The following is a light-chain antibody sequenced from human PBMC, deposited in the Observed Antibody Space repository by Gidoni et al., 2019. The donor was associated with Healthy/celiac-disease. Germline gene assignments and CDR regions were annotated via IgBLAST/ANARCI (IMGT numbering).Light chain of an antibody. Sequence: ELVMTQPPAILAVSPGERATLSCRASQRVSSNFAWYQQTPGQAPRLLLYGASTRATGIPARFSSSGSGTEDTLTISSLQSEDFSVYYCQQYNNWPPITFGQGTQLEIK. CDR3: QQYNNWPPIT. J-gene: IGKJ5*01. CDR2: GAS. V-gene: IGKV3-15*01. CDR1: QRVSSN.